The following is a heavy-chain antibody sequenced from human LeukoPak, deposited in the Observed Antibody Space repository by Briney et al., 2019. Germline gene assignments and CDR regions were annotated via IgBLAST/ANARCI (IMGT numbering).Heavy chain of an antibody. CDR3: ARWDYYDSSGYYYPIDY. J-gene: IGHJ4*02. CDR2: INHSGST. Sequence: SETLSLTCAVYGGSFSTYYWSWIRQPPGKGLGWIGEINHSGSTNYNPSLKSRVTIPVDTSKNQFSLKLTSVTAADTAVYYCARWDYYDSSGYYYPIDYWGQGTLVTVSS. CDR1: GGSFSTYY. V-gene: IGHV4-34*01. D-gene: IGHD3-22*01.